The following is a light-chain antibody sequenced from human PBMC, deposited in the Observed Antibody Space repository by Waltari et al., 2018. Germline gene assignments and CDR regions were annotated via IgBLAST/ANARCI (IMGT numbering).Light chain of an antibody. V-gene: IGKV2-30*01. CDR1: PSLINRDGNPY. CDR3: MQGTQWPPWT. Sequence: DIVMTQSPLSLSVTPGQPASIPCSFNPSLINRDGNPYLNWYHQRPGQSPRRLIYKVSRRDSGVPDRFSGSGSDTDFTLKISRVEAEDVGVYYCMQGTQWPPWTFGQGTKVEIK. CDR2: KVS. J-gene: IGKJ1*01.